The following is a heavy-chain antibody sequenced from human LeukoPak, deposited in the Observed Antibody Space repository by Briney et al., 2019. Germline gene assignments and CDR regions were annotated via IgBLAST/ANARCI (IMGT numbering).Heavy chain of an antibody. CDR3: ARGPYDSSGYYVY. J-gene: IGHJ4*02. D-gene: IGHD3-22*01. CDR1: GFTFSSYA. CDR2: ISYDGSNK. V-gene: IGHV3-30-3*01. Sequence: GGSLRLSCAASGFTFSSYAMHWVRQAPGKGLEWVAVISYDGSNKYYADSVKGRFTISRDNSKNTLYLQMNSLRAEDTAVCYCARGPYDSSGYYVYWGQGTLVTVSS.